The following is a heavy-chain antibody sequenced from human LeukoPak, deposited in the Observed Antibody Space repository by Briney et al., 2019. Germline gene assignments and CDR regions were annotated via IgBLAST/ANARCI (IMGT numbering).Heavy chain of an antibody. Sequence: PSETLSLTCTVSGGFISSYYWSWIRQPPGKGLEWIGYIYYSGSTNYNPSLKSRVIISVDTSKNQFSLNLSSVTAADTAVYYCARYYYGSGSYYGYIDYWGQGTLVTVSS. CDR1: GGFISSYY. CDR2: IYYSGST. D-gene: IGHD3-10*01. J-gene: IGHJ4*02. CDR3: ARYYYGSGSYYGYIDY. V-gene: IGHV4-59*01.